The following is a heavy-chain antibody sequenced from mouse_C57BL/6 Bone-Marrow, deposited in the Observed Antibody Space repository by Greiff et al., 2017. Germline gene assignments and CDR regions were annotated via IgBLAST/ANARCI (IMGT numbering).Heavy chain of an antibody. Sequence: QVQLQQSGAELVRPGTSVKMSCKASGYTFTNYWIGWAKQRPGHGLEWIGDIYPGGGYTNYNEKFKGKGTLTADKSSSTAYMQFSSLTSEDAAIYYYARDYYGSRTGYFDVWGTGTTVTVSS. V-gene: IGHV1-63*01. D-gene: IGHD1-1*01. CDR2: IYPGGGYT. CDR1: GYTFTNYW. J-gene: IGHJ1*03. CDR3: ARDYYGSRTGYFDV.